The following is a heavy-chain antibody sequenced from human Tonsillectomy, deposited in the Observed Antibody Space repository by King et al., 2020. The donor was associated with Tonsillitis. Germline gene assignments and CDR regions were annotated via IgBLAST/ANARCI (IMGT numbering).Heavy chain of an antibody. J-gene: IGHJ5*02. CDR2: IIPIFGTG. CDR1: GGTFSSYA. Sequence: VQLVQSGAEVKKPGSSVKVSCKASGGTFSSYAISWVRQAPGQGLEWMGGIIPIFGTGNYAQKFQGRVTITADESTSTAYMELSSLRSEDTAVYYCAREGGKPGYCSSTSCINWFDPWGQGTLVTVSS. D-gene: IGHD2-2*01. CDR3: AREGGKPGYCSSTSCINWFDP. V-gene: IGHV1-69*01.